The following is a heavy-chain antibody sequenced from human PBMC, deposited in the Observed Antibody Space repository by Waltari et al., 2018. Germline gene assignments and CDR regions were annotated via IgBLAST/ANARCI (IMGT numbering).Heavy chain of an antibody. CDR3: ASPLMALGAFDI. CDR1: GGSISSSSYY. D-gene: IGHD3-16*01. J-gene: IGHJ3*02. Sequence: QLQLQESGPGLVKPSETLSLTCTVSGGSISSSSYYWGWIRQPPGKGLEWIGSIYYSGSTYYNPSLKSRVTISVDTSKNQFSLKLSSVTAADTAVYYCASPLMALGAFDIWGQGTMVTVSS. V-gene: IGHV4-39*01. CDR2: IYYSGST.